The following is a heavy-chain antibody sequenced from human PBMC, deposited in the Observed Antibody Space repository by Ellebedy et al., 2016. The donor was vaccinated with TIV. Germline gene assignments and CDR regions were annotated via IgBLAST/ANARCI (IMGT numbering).Heavy chain of an antibody. CDR1: GGSLSRSSYY. CDR3: ARNPPTYNWVDS. V-gene: IGHV4-39*01. Sequence: PGGSLRLSCTVSGGSLSRSSYYWGWFRQPPGKGLEWIGNIYYSGDTDYNPSLKSRVTISVDTSKNQFSLKLRSVTAADTAVYYCARNPPTYNWVDSWGQGILVTVSS. CDR2: IYYSGDT. J-gene: IGHJ5*01.